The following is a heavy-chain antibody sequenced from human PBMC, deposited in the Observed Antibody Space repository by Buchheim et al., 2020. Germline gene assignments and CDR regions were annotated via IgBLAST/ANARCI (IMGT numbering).Heavy chain of an antibody. CDR2: INPSGGST. CDR3: ARRGFGGGDCCNFDY. V-gene: IGHV1-46*01. Sequence: QVQLVQSGVEVKKPGASVKVSCKASGYTFTSYSMHWVRQAPGEGLEWMGIINPSGGSTSYAQKFQGRVTMTRDTSTSTVFMELSSLRSEDTAVYYCARRGFGGGDCCNFDYWGQGTL. D-gene: IGHD2-21*02. J-gene: IGHJ4*02. CDR1: GYTFTSYS.